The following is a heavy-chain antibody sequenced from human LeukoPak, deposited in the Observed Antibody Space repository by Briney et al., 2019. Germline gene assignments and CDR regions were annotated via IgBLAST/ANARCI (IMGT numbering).Heavy chain of an antibody. CDR1: GFTVSGNY. CDR3: ARELREHGVFDI. D-gene: IGHD1-26*01. Sequence: PGGSLRLSCAASGFTVSGNYMSWVRQAPGKGLEWVSEMYREGRTYYAAAVKGRFSISRDNSKNTVYVQMNSLRAEDSAVYYCARELREHGVFDIWGQGTMVTVSS. J-gene: IGHJ3*02. CDR2: MYREGRT. V-gene: IGHV3-53*01.